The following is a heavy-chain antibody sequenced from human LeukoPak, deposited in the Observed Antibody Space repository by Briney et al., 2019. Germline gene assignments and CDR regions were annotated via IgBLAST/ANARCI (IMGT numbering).Heavy chain of an antibody. D-gene: IGHD3-16*01. J-gene: IGHJ5*02. CDR2: IRYDGSRK. CDR3: ARDYDYVWGTNNWFDP. Sequence: GGSLRLSCAASGFIFSSYGMHWVRQAPDKGLEGVAFIRYDGSRKYYADSEKGCFTISRDNATNTLYLQMNGLRAEDTAVYYCARDYDYVWGTNNWFDPWGQGTLVTVSS. V-gene: IGHV3-30*02. CDR1: GFIFSSYG.